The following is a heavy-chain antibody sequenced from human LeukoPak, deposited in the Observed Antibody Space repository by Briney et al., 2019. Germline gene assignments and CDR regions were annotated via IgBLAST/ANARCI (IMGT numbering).Heavy chain of an antibody. CDR1: GFTFSSYG. Sequence: QPGGSLRLSCAASGFTFSSYGMHWLRQAPGKGLEWVADIKKDGTVKNHVESVRGRFTISRDNAKNSLYLQMRSLRVDDTAVYFCARGPDYGIRSDYLDYWGQGTLVTVSS. CDR2: IKKDGTVK. D-gene: IGHD4-17*01. V-gene: IGHV3-7*01. J-gene: IGHJ4*02. CDR3: ARGPDYGIRSDYLDY.